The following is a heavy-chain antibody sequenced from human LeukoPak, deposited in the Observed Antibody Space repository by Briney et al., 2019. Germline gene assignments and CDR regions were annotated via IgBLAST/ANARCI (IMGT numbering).Heavy chain of an antibody. CDR3: AKDLNDILTGYVFDY. Sequence: PGGSLRLSCAASGFTFSSYSMNWVRQAPGKGLEWMAVISYDGSNKYYADSVKGRFTISRDNSKNTLYLQMNSLRAEDTAVYYCAKDLNDILTGYVFDYWGQGTLVTVSS. CDR2: ISYDGSNK. V-gene: IGHV3-30*18. J-gene: IGHJ4*02. D-gene: IGHD3-9*01. CDR1: GFTFSSYS.